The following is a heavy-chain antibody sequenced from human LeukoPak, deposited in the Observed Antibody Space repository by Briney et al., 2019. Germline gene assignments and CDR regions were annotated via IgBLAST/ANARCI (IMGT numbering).Heavy chain of an antibody. CDR3: AVHCYDSSGYYSDY. CDR1: GGSISSYY. J-gene: IGHJ4*02. D-gene: IGHD3-22*01. CDR2: IYTSGST. V-gene: IGHV4-4*07. Sequence: SETLSLTCTVSGGSISSYYWSWIRQPAGKGLEWIGRIYTSGSTNYNPSLKSRVTMSVDTSKNQFSLKLSSVTAADTAVYYCAVHCYDSSGYYSDYWGQGTLVTVSS.